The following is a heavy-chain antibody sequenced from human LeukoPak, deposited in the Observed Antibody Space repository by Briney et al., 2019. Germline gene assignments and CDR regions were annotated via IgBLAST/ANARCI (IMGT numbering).Heavy chain of an antibody. J-gene: IGHJ4*01. V-gene: IGHV3-74*01. D-gene: IGHD4-11*01. CDR3: ARDGFVGTVTAYLDY. Sequence: PGGSLRLSWAASGFTFNNYAMHWVRQAPGKGLEWVSRLGYDGRGTNYADSVKGRFTISRDNAKNILYLQMNSLRADDTALYYCARDGFVGTVTAYLDYWGQGTLVTVSS. CDR2: LGYDGRGT. CDR1: GFTFNNYA.